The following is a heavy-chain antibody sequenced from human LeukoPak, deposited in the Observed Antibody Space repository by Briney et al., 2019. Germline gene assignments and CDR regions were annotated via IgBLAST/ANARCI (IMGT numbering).Heavy chain of an antibody. CDR2: IYSGGST. CDR3: ASGDTAMAFDY. J-gene: IGHJ4*02. Sequence: GGSLRLSCAASGFTFSSYAMSWVRQAPGKGLEWVSVIYSGGSTYYADSVKGRFTISRDNSKNTLYLQMNSLRAEDTAVYYCASGDTAMAFDYWGQGTLVTVSS. D-gene: IGHD5-18*01. V-gene: IGHV3-66*01. CDR1: GFTFSSYA.